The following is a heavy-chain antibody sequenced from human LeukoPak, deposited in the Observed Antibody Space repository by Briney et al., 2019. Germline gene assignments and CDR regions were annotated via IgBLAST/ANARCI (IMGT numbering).Heavy chain of an antibody. Sequence: GGSLRLSCAASGLTFRSDAMDWGRQTPGGGAGRGAVISDDGSNKYYADSVKGRFTISRDNSKNTLYLQRNSLRAEDPAVYYCARAVSLRRTYYYSYMDVWGKGTTVTVSS. CDR3: ARAVSLRRTYYYSYMDV. J-gene: IGHJ6*03. CDR1: GLTFRSDA. V-gene: IGHV3-30*11. CDR2: ISDDGSNK. D-gene: IGHD4-17*01.